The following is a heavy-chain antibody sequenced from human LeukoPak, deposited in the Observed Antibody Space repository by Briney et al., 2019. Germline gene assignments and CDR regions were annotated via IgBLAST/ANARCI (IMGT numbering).Heavy chain of an antibody. J-gene: IGHJ4*02. CDR1: GFTFTSYA. CDR3: AKGTSSSTPGVFDY. CDR2: ISGSGGST. V-gene: IGHV3-23*01. D-gene: IGHD6-13*01. Sequence: GGSLRLSCGASGFTFTSYAMSWIRQAPGKGLEWVSAISGSGGSTYYADSVKGRFTISRDNSKNTLYLQMNSLRAEDTAVYYCAKGTSSSTPGVFDYWGQGTLVTVSS.